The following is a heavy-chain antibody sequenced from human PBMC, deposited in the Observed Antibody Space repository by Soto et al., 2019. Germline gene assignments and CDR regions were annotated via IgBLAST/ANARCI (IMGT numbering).Heavy chain of an antibody. CDR1: GFTFSYYD. Sequence: EVQLVESGGGLVQPGGSLRLSCAASGFTFSYYDMHWVRQGRGKGLEWVSGIGKAGDTYYVGSVWGRFTTSRENAKNSLYLQMNSLRAGDTAVYYCARGAATGFDYWGQGTLVTVSS. CDR3: ARGAATGFDY. CDR2: IGKAGDT. J-gene: IGHJ4*02. D-gene: IGHD6-13*01. V-gene: IGHV3-13*04.